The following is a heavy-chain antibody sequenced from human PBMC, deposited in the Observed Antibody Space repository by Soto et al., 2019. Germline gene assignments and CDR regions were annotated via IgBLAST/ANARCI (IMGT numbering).Heavy chain of an antibody. CDR2: IYYSGST. Sequence: PSETLSLTYTVSGGSISSGDYYWSWIRQPPGKGLEWIGYIYYSGSTYYNPSLKSRVTISVDTSKNQFSLNLASVSAEDTAMYYCARTSTSGTRFDYWGQGSLVTVSS. CDR3: ARTSTSGTRFDY. J-gene: IGHJ4*02. D-gene: IGHD1-1*01. V-gene: IGHV4-30-4*01. CDR1: GGSISSGDYY.